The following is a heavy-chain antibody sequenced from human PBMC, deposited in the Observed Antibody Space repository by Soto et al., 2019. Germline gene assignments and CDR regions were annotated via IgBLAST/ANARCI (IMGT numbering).Heavy chain of an antibody. V-gene: IGHV3-33*01. J-gene: IGHJ1*01. Sequence: QVQLVESGGGVVQPGRSLRLSCVASGFTFSSYVMHWVRQAPGKGLEWVAVIWYDGSRTFYADSVKGRFTISRDNSKNPLSRHMNSLRAEDTAVYYCARDLVASPSWGNPPEVWGQGALVTVSS. CDR1: GFTFSSYV. CDR2: IWYDGSRT. CDR3: ARDLVASPSWGNPPEV. D-gene: IGHD5-12*01.